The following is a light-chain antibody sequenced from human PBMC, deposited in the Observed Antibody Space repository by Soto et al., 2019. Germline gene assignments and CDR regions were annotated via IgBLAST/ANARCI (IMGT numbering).Light chain of an antibody. V-gene: IGKV1-9*01. CDR3: QVLNIYPLT. CDR1: QGISSY. Sequence: QLSHSLSSLSPSVEDKVTITFRASQGISSYLACYQQKPGKAPKLLIYAASTLQSGVPSRFSGSGSGTDFTLTISSLQPEDFATYYCQVLNIYPLTFGGGAKVDI. CDR2: AAS. J-gene: IGKJ4*01.